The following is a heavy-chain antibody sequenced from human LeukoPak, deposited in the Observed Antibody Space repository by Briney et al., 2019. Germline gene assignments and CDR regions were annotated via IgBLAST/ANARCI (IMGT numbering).Heavy chain of an antibody. Sequence: GGSLRLSCAASGFTSSSYSMNWVRQAPGEGLVWVSRINTDGSSTTFADSVKGRFTISRDNAKNALYLQLNGLRAEDTAVYYCARAASCGGDCSSSYLEHWGQGALVTVSS. V-gene: IGHV3-74*03. D-gene: IGHD2-21*02. CDR2: INTDGSST. J-gene: IGHJ1*01. CDR3: ARAASCGGDCSSSYLEH. CDR1: GFTSSSYS.